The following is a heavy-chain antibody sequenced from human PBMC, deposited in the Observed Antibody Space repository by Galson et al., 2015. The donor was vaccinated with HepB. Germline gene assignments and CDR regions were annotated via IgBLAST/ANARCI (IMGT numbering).Heavy chain of an antibody. J-gene: IGHJ6*02. CDR3: ARGNKVITEETYYYYGMDV. V-gene: IGHV3-53*01. Sequence: SCAASGFSVRNNYLAWVRQAEGKGLEWVAVIYSGGKTYYQDSVKGRFTISRDSARNTIHLQMMSLRAEDTAVYYCARGNKVITEETYYYYGMDVWGQGTTVTVSS. CDR2: IYSGGKT. D-gene: IGHD3-16*01. CDR1: GFSVRNNY.